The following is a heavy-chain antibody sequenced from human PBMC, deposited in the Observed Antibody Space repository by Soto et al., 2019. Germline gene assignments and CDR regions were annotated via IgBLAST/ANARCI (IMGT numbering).Heavy chain of an antibody. CDR3: ATDVRRIGTQYGFDL. Sequence: XSVKVSCKASGCTLSTYGFSWVRQAPGQGLEWMGWIVGYKGDIKYAQKFQGRVSMTTDTSTDTAYMELRSLRSDYTAVYYCATDVRRIGTQYGFDLWGQGNLVTVSS. CDR2: IVGYKGDI. V-gene: IGHV1-18*04. CDR1: GCTLSTYG. J-gene: IGHJ4*02. D-gene: IGHD1-7*01.